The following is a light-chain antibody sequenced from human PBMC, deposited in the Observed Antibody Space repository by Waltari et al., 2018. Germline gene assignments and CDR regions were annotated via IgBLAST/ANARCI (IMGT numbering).Light chain of an antibody. V-gene: IGLV2-23*02. CDR1: RSDVGGYNY. J-gene: IGLJ1*01. CDR3: CSYAGSSTYV. CDR2: DVS. Sequence: QSALTQPASVSGSPGQSIPISCTGPRSDVGGYNYVSWYQQHPGKAPKLMIYDVSKRPSGVSNRFSGSKSGNTASLTISGLQAEDEADYYCCSYAGSSTYVFGTGTKVTVL.